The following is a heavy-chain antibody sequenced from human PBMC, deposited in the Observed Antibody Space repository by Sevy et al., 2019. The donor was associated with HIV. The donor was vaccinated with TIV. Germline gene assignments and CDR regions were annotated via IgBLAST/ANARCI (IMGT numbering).Heavy chain of an antibody. J-gene: IGHJ4*02. CDR3: ARGDYYGSLYYFDY. V-gene: IGHV3-21*06. Sequence: GGSLRLSCAASGFTFNYHFMNWVRQLPGKGQEWVSYISSASSYTNYSDSVKGRFTISRDNAKNLVFLEMNNLRPEDTAVYFCARGDYYGSLYYFDYWGQGTLVTVSS. D-gene: IGHD3-10*01. CDR1: GFTFNYHF. CDR2: ISSASSYT.